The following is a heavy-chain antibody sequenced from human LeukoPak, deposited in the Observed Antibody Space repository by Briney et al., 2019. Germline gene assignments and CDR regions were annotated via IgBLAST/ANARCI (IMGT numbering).Heavy chain of an antibody. CDR1: GFTFSSYS. J-gene: IGHJ4*02. V-gene: IGHV3-21*01. CDR2: ISSSSSYI. D-gene: IGHD3-3*01. Sequence: GGSLRLSCAASGFTFSSYSMNWVRQAPGKGLEWVSSISSSSSYIYYADSVKGRFTISRDNAKNSLYLQMSSLRAEDTAVYYCARGAPARDFWSGYYTVVDYWGQGTLVTVSS. CDR3: ARGAPARDFWSGYYTVVDY.